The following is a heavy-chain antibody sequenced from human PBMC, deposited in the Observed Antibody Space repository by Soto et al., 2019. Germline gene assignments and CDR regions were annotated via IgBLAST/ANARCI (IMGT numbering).Heavy chain of an antibody. CDR1: GVSVTTIGVD. CDR3: APKGIPNYFEVAFNY. D-gene: IGHD3-10*01. V-gene: IGHV2-5*01. Sequence: SGPTLVNPTQTLPLTCTLSGVSVTTIGVDLGWIRQPPGKALEWLALIYSNGDKRYSPSFRSRLSITKDTFRNQVVLTVTNADPGDTAPYYCAPKGIPNYFEVAFNYWRQGIQVTVSS. J-gene: IGHJ4*02. CDR2: IYSNGDK.